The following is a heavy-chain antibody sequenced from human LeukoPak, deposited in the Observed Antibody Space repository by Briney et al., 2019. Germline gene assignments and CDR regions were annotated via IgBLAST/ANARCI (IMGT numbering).Heavy chain of an antibody. CDR3: AKAAAGTPNWYFDL. Sequence: GGSLRLSCAASGFTFSSYSMNWVRQAPGRGLEWVSSISSSSSYIYYADSVKGRFTISRDNAKNSLYLQMNSLRAEDTAVYYCAKAAAGTPNWYFDLWGRGTLVTVSS. J-gene: IGHJ2*01. CDR1: GFTFSSYS. CDR2: ISSSSSYI. V-gene: IGHV3-21*01. D-gene: IGHD6-13*01.